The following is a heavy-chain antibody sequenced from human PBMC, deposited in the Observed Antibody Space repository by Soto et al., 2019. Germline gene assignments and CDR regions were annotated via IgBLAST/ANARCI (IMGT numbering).Heavy chain of an antibody. CDR3: AKDRAVVAATAINWFDS. Sequence: GGSLRLSCVGSGFSFRSYAMSWVRQAPGKGLEWVSGISSSGDSTFYADSVKGHITISRDNSKNTLYLQMNSLRAEDTAIYYCAKDRAVVAATAINWFDSWGLGTPVTVSS. J-gene: IGHJ5*01. V-gene: IGHV3-23*01. CDR1: GFSFRSYA. CDR2: ISSSGDST. D-gene: IGHD2-15*01.